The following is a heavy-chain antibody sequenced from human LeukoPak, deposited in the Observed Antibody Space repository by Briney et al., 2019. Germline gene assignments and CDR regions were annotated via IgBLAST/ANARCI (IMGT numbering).Heavy chain of an antibody. CDR2: VYYSGTT. V-gene: IGHV4-59*01. CDR3: AREDPQTRVPEGMDV. Sequence: SETLSLTCTVSGGSISYYYWSWIRQSPGKGLEWIGYVYYSGTTNYNPSLKSRVTISVDTSRNQFSLQLRSVTAADTAVYYCAREDPQTRVPEGMDVWGQGTTVTVSS. CDR1: GGSISYYY. J-gene: IGHJ6*02. D-gene: IGHD4/OR15-4a*01.